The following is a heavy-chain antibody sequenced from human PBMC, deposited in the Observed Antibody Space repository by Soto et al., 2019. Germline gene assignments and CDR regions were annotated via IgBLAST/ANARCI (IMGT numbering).Heavy chain of an antibody. Sequence: ASVKVSCKASGGTFSSYAISWVRQAPGQGLEWMGGIIPIFGTANYAQKFQGRVTITADESTSTAYMELSSLRSEDTAVYYCAGRTYYYDSPLGYFDYWGQGTLVTVSS. V-gene: IGHV1-69*13. CDR2: IIPIFGTA. D-gene: IGHD3-22*01. CDR1: GGTFSSYA. J-gene: IGHJ4*02. CDR3: AGRTYYYDSPLGYFDY.